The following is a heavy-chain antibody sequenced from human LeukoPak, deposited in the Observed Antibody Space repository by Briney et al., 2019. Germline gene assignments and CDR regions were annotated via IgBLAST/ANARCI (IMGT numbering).Heavy chain of an antibody. V-gene: IGHV4-59*08. D-gene: IGHD3-22*01. CDR3: ARQTLTYYYDSSGYSEGAYFDY. CDR2: IYYSGST. J-gene: IGHJ4*02. CDR1: GGSISSYY. Sequence: SETLSLTCTVSGGSISSYYWSWIRQPPGNGLEWIGYIYYSGSTNYNPSLKSRVTISVDTSKNQFSLKLSSVTAADTALYYCARQTLTYYYDSSGYSEGAYFDYWGQGTLVTVSS.